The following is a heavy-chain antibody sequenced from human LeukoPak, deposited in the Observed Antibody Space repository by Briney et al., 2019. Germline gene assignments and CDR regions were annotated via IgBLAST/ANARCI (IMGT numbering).Heavy chain of an antibody. Sequence: ASVKVSCKASGYTFTSYGISWVRQAPGQGLEWMGWISAYNGNTNYAQKLQGRVTMTTDTSTSTAYMELRSLRSDDTAVYYCARDSRYFDWLLRNDEFDYWGQGTLVTVSS. J-gene: IGHJ4*02. CDR3: ARDSRYFDWLLRNDEFDY. CDR1: GYTFTSYG. D-gene: IGHD3-9*01. CDR2: ISAYNGNT. V-gene: IGHV1-18*01.